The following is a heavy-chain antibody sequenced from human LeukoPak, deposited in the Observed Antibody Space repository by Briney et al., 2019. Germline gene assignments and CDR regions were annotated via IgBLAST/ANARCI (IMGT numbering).Heavy chain of an antibody. V-gene: IGHV3-21*01. D-gene: IGHD3-10*01. J-gene: IGHJ4*02. CDR2: ISSSSSYI. CDR3: ARMVRGRRRYYFDY. CDR1: GFTFSSYS. Sequence: GGSLRLSCAASGFTFSSYSMNWVRQAPGKGLEWVSSISSSSSYIYYADSVEGRFTISRDNAKNSLYLQMNSLRAEDTAVYYCARMVRGRRRYYFDYWGQGTLVTVSS.